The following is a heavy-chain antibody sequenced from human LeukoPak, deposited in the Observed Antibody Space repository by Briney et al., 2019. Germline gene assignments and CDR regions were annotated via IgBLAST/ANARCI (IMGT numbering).Heavy chain of an antibody. CDR3: AKDARAGGPYRTSYVDYFDS. Sequence: GGSLRLSCEAAGFTFNSYAMTWVRQAPGMGLEWVSAISGGRASTYYADSVKGRFTVSRDDSKNTLYLQMNSLRAEDTAIYYCAKDARAGGPYRTSYVDYFDSWGQGTLVTVSS. D-gene: IGHD6-6*01. J-gene: IGHJ4*02. CDR1: GFTFNSYA. CDR2: ISGGRAST. V-gene: IGHV3-23*01.